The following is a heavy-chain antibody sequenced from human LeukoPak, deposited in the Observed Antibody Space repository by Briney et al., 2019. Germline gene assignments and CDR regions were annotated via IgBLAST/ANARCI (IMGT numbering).Heavy chain of an antibody. CDR1: GFSFSSYG. J-gene: IGHJ4*02. CDR3: AKDGPGIAAAGTDY. D-gene: IGHD6-13*01. Sequence: GGSLRLSCAGSGFSFSSYGMHWVRQAPGKGLEWMAFIRSDGSNKYYADSVKGRFTISRDNSKNTLYLQMNSLRAEDTAVYYCAKDGPGIAAAGTDYWGQGTLVTVSS. V-gene: IGHV3-30*02. CDR2: IRSDGSNK.